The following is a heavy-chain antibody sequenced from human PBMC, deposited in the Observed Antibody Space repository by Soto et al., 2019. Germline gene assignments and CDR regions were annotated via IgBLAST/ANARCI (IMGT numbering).Heavy chain of an antibody. J-gene: IGHJ6*02. CDR2: ISYDGSNK. V-gene: IGHV3-30-3*01. D-gene: IGHD6-13*01. CDR1: GFTFSSYA. CDR3: ARDGDSSSWSYYYYYYGMDV. Sequence: GGSLRLSCAASGFTFSSYAMHWVRQAPGKGLEWVAVISYDGSNKYYADSVKGRFTISRDNSKNTLYLQMNSLRAEDTAVYYCARDGDSSSWSYYYYYYGMDVWGQGTTVTVSS.